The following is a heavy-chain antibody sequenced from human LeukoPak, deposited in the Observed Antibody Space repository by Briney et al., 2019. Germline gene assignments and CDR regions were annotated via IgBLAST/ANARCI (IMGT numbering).Heavy chain of an antibody. CDR3: AKDLGIVGATGAFDI. J-gene: IGHJ3*02. CDR2: ISYDGSTK. Sequence: ISYDGSTKYYADSVKGRFTISRDNSKNTLYLQMNSLRVEDTAVYYCAKDLGIVGATGAFDIWGQGTMVTVSS. D-gene: IGHD1-26*01. V-gene: IGHV3-30*18.